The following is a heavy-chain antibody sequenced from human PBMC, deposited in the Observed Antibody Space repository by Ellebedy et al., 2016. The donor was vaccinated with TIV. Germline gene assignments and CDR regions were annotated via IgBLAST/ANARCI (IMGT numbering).Heavy chain of an antibody. CDR3: ARDWRAIEAGGPPHYFDS. D-gene: IGHD6-13*01. V-gene: IGHV1-18*01. CDR1: GYTFTSFG. J-gene: IGHJ4*02. CDR2: ISGYSGDT. Sequence: AASVKVSCKASGYTFTSFGISWLRQAPGQGLEWMGWISGYSGDTNYAQNFQGRVTMTADAFRSTAYMELRSLRSDDTAIYFCARDWRAIEAGGPPHYFDSWGQGTLVTVSS.